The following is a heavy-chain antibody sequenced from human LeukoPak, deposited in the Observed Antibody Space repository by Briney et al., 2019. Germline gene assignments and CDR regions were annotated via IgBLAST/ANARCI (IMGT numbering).Heavy chain of an antibody. D-gene: IGHD6-6*01. Sequence: ASVKVSCKASEYSFSDYYMHWVRQAPGQGLEWMGWINLNNGATKYEQRFQGRVTMTRDTSVSTAYMELGRLTSDDTAMYYCARDDAYSSENAFDFWGQGTLVTVSS. CDR3: ARDDAYSSENAFDF. J-gene: IGHJ3*01. CDR2: INLNNGAT. CDR1: EYSFSDYY. V-gene: IGHV1-2*02.